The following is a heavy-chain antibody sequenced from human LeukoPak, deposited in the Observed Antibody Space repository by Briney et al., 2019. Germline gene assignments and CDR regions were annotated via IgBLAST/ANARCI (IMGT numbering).Heavy chain of an antibody. CDR3: ARDASNWNDVPFDY. D-gene: IGHD1-1*01. CDR2: INPNSGNT. J-gene: IGHJ4*02. Sequence: ASVKVSCKASGYTFTGYYMHWVRQAPGQGLEWMGRINPNSGNTGYAQKFQGRVTMTRNTSISTAYMELSSLRSEDTAVCYCARDASNWNDVPFDYWGQGTLVTVSS. V-gene: IGHV1-8*02. CDR1: GYTFTGYY.